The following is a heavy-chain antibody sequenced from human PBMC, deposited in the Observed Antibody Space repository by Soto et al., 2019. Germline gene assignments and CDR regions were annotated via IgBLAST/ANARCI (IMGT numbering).Heavy chain of an antibody. J-gene: IGHJ4*02. CDR1: GYTFTNYY. Sequence: ASVKVSCKTSGYTFTNYYMHWVRQAPGQGLEWMGIINPSGGRFTYAQNFEDRVTMTRDTSTNTVYMELSSLRSDDTAVYYCAREFPITVATRPWALDYWGRGTLVTVSS. CDR2: INPSGGRF. CDR3: AREFPITVATRPWALDY. V-gene: IGHV1-46*01. D-gene: IGHD5-12*01.